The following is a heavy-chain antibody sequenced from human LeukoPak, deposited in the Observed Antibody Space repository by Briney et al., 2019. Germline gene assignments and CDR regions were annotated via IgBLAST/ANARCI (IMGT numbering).Heavy chain of an antibody. CDR1: GGTFSSYA. J-gene: IGHJ4*02. CDR2: IIPIFGTA. V-gene: IGHV1-69*01. CDR3: ARGLVGQHYYDSSGRGFDY. D-gene: IGHD3-22*01. Sequence: SVKVSCKASGGTFSSYAISWVRQAPGQGLEWMGGIIPIFGTANYAQKFQGRVTITADESTSTAYMELSSLRSEDTAVYYCARGLVGQHYYDSSGRGFDYWGQGTLVTVSS.